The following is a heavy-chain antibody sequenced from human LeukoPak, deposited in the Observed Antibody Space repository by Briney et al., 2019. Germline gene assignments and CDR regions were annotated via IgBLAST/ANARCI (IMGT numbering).Heavy chain of an antibody. D-gene: IGHD3-3*01. CDR1: GGPISSYY. Sequence: SETLSLTCTVSGGPISSYYWSWIRQPPGKGLEWIGEINHSGSTNYNPSLKSRVTISVDTSKNQFSLKLSSVTAADTAVYYCARGILEWYLDYWGQGTLVTVSS. CDR3: ARGILEWYLDY. J-gene: IGHJ4*02. V-gene: IGHV4-34*01. CDR2: INHSGST.